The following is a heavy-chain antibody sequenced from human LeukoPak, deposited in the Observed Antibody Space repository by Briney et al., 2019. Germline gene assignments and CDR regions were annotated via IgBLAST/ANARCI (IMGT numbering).Heavy chain of an antibody. J-gene: IGHJ4*02. Sequence: PGGSLRLSCTASGFTFNSYAIHWVRQAPGKGLEWVSAISGSGASTYYADSVKGRFTISRDNSKNTLYLQVKSLSAEDTAVYYCAKCKDGSGTYYNTPLDSWGQGTLVTVSS. CDR3: AKCKDGSGTYYNTPLDS. CDR2: ISGSGAST. V-gene: IGHV3-23*01. CDR1: GFTFNSYA. D-gene: IGHD3-10*01.